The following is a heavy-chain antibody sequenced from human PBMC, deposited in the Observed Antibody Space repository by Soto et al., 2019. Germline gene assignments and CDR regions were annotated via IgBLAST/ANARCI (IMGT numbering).Heavy chain of an antibody. CDR1: GGTFSSLG. D-gene: IGHD5-12*01. Sequence: QVQLVQSGAEVKRPGSSVKVSCEASGGTFSSLGFTCVRQATGQGLEWMGGIIPISGRTTFAPKFLGRVTITADESTRTTYMELTALTSDDTAIYYCATRGTQGRWLEFADYWGQGTLVTVSS. J-gene: IGHJ4*02. CDR2: IIPISGRT. CDR3: ATRGTQGRWLEFADY. V-gene: IGHV1-69*01.